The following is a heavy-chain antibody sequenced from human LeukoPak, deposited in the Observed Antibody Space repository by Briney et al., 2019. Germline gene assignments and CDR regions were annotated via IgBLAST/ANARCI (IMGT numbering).Heavy chain of an antibody. CDR3: VSFYEAY. Sequence: GRSLRLSCAASGNYLIHLFRQSPGKGLVGVSHINSDGSWTSYADSVKGRFTISKDNAKNTVYLQMNNLRAEDTAVYYCVSFYEAYWGRGTLVTVSS. CDR2: INSDGSWT. V-gene: IGHV3-74*01. J-gene: IGHJ4*02. CDR1: GNYL. D-gene: IGHD2/OR15-2a*01.